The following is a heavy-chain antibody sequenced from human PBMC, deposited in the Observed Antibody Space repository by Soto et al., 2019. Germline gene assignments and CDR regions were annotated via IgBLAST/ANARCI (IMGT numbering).Heavy chain of an antibody. CDR2: ISWNSGSI. V-gene: IGHV3-9*01. D-gene: IGHD6-13*01. Sequence: EVQLVESGGGLVQPGRSLRLSCAASGFTFADYAMHWVRQVPGKGLERVSGISWNSGSIGYADSVKGRFILSRDNAKNSLYLQMNSLRTDDTALYYCAKAPTSNWPNGRFDPWGQGTLVTVSS. J-gene: IGHJ5*02. CDR1: GFTFADYA. CDR3: AKAPTSNWPNGRFDP.